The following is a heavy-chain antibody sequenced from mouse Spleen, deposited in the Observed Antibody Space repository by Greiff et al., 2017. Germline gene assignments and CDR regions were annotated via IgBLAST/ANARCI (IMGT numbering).Heavy chain of an antibody. J-gene: IGHJ2*01. CDR1: GYAFSSSW. D-gene: IGHD1-1*01. Sequence: LVESGPELVKPGASVKISCKASGYAFSSSWMNWVKQRPGKGLEWIGRIYPGDGDTNYNGKFKGKATLTADKSSSTAYMQLSSLTSEDSAVYFCARSWYYGNYFDYWGQGTTLTVSS. V-gene: IGHV1-82*01. CDR2: IYPGDGDT. CDR3: ARSWYYGNYFDY.